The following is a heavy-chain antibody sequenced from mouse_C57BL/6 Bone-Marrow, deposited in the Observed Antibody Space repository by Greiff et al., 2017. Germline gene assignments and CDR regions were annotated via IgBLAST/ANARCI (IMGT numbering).Heavy chain of an antibody. Sequence: EVQGVESGGGLVKPGGSLKLSCAASGFTFSSYAMSWVRQTPEKRLEWVATISGGGSYTYYPAHVQGRFTISRDNARNNLYLQMSHLKSEDTAMYYCTRDRERTCLYFMDYWGQGTSLTVAS. CDR1: GFTFSSYA. J-gene: IGHJ4*01. CDR2: ISGGGSYT. V-gene: IGHV5-4*01. CDR3: TRDRERTCLYFMDY.